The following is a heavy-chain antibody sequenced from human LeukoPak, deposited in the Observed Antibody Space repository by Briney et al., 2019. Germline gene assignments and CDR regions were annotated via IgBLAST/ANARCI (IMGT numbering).Heavy chain of an antibody. CDR2: ISGSGGST. CDR1: GFTFSDYY. CDR3: AKSPYGSGSYYGWFDP. D-gene: IGHD3-10*01. J-gene: IGHJ5*02. Sequence: SGGSLRLSCAASGFTFSDYYMSWVRQAPGKGLEWVSVISGSGGSTYYADSVKGRFTISRDNFKNTLYLQMNSLRAEDTAVYYCAKSPYGSGSYYGWFDPWGQGTLVTVSS. V-gene: IGHV3-23*01.